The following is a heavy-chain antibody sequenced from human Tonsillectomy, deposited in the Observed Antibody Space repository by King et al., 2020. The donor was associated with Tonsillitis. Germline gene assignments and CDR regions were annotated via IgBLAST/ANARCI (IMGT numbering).Heavy chain of an antibody. V-gene: IGHV4-4*07. J-gene: IGHJ4*02. D-gene: IGHD3-3*01. CDR2: IDTSGST. CDR3: AGGVAPRGVDY. Sequence: QLQESGPGLVKPSETLSLTCTVSGGSISSYYWSWIRQPAGKGLEGIGRIDTSGSTNYNPSLKSRVTMSVATSKNPFSLKLSSVTAADTAVYYCAGGVAPRGVDYWGQGTLVTVSS. CDR1: GGSISSYY.